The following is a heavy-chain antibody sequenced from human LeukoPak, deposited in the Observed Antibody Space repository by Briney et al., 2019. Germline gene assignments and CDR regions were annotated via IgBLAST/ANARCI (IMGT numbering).Heavy chain of an antibody. CDR1: GYTFTSYG. V-gene: IGHV7-4-1*02. J-gene: IGHJ3*02. D-gene: IGHD3-10*01. CDR2: INTKTGDP. Sequence: GASVKVSCKASGYTFTSYGISWVRQAPGQGLEWMGWINTKTGDPTYAQGFTGRFVFSLDTSVSTAYLQISSLKAEDTAVYYCARLTDLGGPVLLWFGELLNDAFDIWGQGTMVTVSS. CDR3: ARLTDLGGPVLLWFGELLNDAFDI.